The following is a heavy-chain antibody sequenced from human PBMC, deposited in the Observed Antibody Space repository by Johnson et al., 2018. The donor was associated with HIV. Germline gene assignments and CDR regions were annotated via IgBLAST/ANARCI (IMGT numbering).Heavy chain of an antibody. CDR3: TRDRSSGWYECPHAFDI. CDR1: GFTVSGSA. J-gene: IGHJ3*02. D-gene: IGHD6-19*01. Sequence: VQLVESGGGLVQPGGSLKLSCAASGFTVSGSAMHWVRQAPGQGLEWVGSIRSNGNSYATAYPAYVQCRFTISRDDSKSIAYLHMNSLKTEDTAVYYCTRDRSSGWYECPHAFDIWGQGTMVTVSS. V-gene: IGHV3-73*02. CDR2: IRSNGNSYAT.